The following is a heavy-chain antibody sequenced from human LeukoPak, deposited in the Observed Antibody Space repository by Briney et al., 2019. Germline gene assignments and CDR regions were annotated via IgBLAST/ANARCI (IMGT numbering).Heavy chain of an antibody. CDR3: ARDVGSGYPNYYYYYMDV. V-gene: IGHV4-59*01. Sequence: PSETLSLTCTVSGGSISRYYWSWIRQPPGKGLEWIGYIYDGGSSNYNPSLKSRVTISVDRPKNQFSLKLTSVTAADTAVYYCARDVGSGYPNYYYYYMDVWGRGTTVTVSS. J-gene: IGHJ6*03. CDR1: GGSISRYY. D-gene: IGHD3-22*01. CDR2: IYDGGSS.